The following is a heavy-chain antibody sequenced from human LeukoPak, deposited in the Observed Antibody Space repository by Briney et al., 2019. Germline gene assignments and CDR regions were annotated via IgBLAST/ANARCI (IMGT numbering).Heavy chain of an antibody. D-gene: IGHD3-16*02. J-gene: IGHJ4*02. CDR1: GFPFSSYA. CDR2: ISDSGGST. CDR3: AKGEKTRPFGGVIDY. Sequence: QSGRSLRLSCVASGFPFSSYAMSWVRQAPGKGLEWVSAISDSGGSTYYTDSVKGRFTISRDNSKNTLYLQMNSLRAEDTAVYYCAKGEKTRPFGGVIDYWGQGTLVTVSS. V-gene: IGHV3-23*01.